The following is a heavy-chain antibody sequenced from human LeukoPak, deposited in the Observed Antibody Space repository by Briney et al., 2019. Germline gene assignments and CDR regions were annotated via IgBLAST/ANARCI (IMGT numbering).Heavy chain of an antibody. Sequence: SETLSLTCTVSGGSINNYYWTWIRQPAGKGLEWIGRIYSSGSTNYNPYLKSRVTISVDTSKNQFSLKLSSVTAADTAVYYCAKDISGGDCPDYWGQGTLVTVSS. CDR2: IYSSGST. CDR3: AKDISGGDCPDY. J-gene: IGHJ4*02. CDR1: GGSINNYY. V-gene: IGHV4-4*07. D-gene: IGHD2-21*02.